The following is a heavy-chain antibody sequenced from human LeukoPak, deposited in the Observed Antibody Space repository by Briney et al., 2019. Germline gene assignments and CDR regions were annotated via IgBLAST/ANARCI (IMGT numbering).Heavy chain of an antibody. Sequence: PGGSQRLFCVASGFTFTRNWMNWVRQAPGKGLEWVSRISTDGISSSYADSVKGRFTISRDNAKNTVHLQMNSLGAEDTAVYYCVRETEYRIFGARYWLIDGSGEGTTVTVSS. CDR1: GFTFTRNW. CDR3: VRETEYRIFGARYWLIDG. V-gene: IGHV3-74*01. CDR2: ISTDGISS. D-gene: IGHD3-3*01. J-gene: IGHJ6*01.